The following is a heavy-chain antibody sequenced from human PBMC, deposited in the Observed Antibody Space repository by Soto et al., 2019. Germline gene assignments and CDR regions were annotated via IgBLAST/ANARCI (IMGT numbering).Heavy chain of an antibody. D-gene: IGHD2-8*01. Sequence: SETLSLTCAVYGGSFSGYYWSWIRQPPGKGLEWIGEINHSGSTNYNPSLKSRVTISVDTSKNQFSLKLSSVTAADMAVYYCARGYCTNGVCYTAFDIWGQGTMVTVSS. CDR2: INHSGST. CDR1: GGSFSGYY. V-gene: IGHV4-34*01. J-gene: IGHJ3*02. CDR3: ARGYCTNGVCYTAFDI.